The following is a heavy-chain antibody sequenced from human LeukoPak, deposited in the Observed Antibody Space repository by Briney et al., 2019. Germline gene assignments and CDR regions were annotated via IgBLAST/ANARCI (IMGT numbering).Heavy chain of an antibody. CDR2: IYNSVTT. D-gene: IGHD3-10*01. CDR1: GGSIRGYY. Sequence: KSSETLSLTCTVSGGSIRGYYWSWIRQPPGKRLEWIAYIYNSVTTNYNPSLKSRLTISVDTSENQISLKLTCVTAADTAVYYCARHGPADSRSYPLDYWGQGTLVTVSS. CDR3: ARHGPADSRSYPLDY. J-gene: IGHJ4*02. V-gene: IGHV4-59*08.